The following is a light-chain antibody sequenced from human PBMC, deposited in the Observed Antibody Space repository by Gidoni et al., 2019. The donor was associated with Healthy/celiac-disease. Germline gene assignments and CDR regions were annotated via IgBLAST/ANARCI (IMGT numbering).Light chain of an antibody. CDR3: QQSSSLLGLT. CDR2: YAS. Sequence: IVLTQSSDFQSVTPKDKGTITCRASQSIGSNLHWYQQKPDQSPKLLIKYASQSSSGVPSRFSGSGSGTDFTLTINSLEAEDAATYYCQQSSSLLGLTFGRGTKVEIK. V-gene: IGKV6-21*01. J-gene: IGKJ3*01. CDR1: QSIGSN.